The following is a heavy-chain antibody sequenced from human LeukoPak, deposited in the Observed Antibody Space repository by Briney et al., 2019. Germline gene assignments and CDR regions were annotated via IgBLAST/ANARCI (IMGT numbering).Heavy chain of an antibody. CDR2: ISSSSSYI. V-gene: IGHV3-21*01. CDR1: GFTLSSYS. D-gene: IGHD3-3*01. CDR3: ARDDSPFGVVIPEWLSPDSWFDP. J-gene: IGHJ5*02. Sequence: PGGSLRLSCAASGFTLSSYSMNWVRQAPGKGLEWVSSISSSSSYIYYADSVKGRFTISRDNAKNSLYLQMNSLRAEDTAVYYCARDDSPFGVVIPEWLSPDSWFDPWGQGTLVTVSS.